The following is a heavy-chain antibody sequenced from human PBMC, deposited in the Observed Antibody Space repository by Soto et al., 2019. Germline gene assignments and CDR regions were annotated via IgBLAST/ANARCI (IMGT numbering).Heavy chain of an antibody. Sequence: PGGSLRLSCVGSGFKFNTYSMNWVRQAPGRGLEWVSYSSSGTTIFYADSVKGRFTVSRDNAKDSLYLQMDSLTDDDTAIYYCARGELTNYDYWGQGTLVTVSS. J-gene: IGHJ4*02. V-gene: IGHV3-48*02. CDR3: ARGELTNYDY. D-gene: IGHD2-8*01. CDR1: GFKFNTYS. CDR2: SSSGTTI.